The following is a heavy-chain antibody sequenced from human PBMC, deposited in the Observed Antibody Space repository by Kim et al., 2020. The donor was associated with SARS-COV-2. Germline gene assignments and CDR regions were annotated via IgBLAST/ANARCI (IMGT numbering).Heavy chain of an antibody. Sequence: ADSVKGRFTISRDNSKNTLYLQMNSLRAEDTAVYYCAKDYGSGSYIAFDIWGQGTMVTVSS. D-gene: IGHD3-10*01. CDR3: AKDYGSGSYIAFDI. J-gene: IGHJ3*02. V-gene: IGHV3-23*01.